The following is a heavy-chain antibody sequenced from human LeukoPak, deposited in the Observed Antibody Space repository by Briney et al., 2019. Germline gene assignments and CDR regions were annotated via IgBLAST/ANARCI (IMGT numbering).Heavy chain of an antibody. Sequence: SETLSLTCTVSGGSISSYYWSWIRQPPGKGLEWIGYIYYSGSTNYNPSLKSRVTISVDTSKNQFSLKLSSVTAADTAVYYCASSSGCSYGSIDYWGQGTLVTVSS. D-gene: IGHD5-18*01. CDR2: IYYSGST. V-gene: IGHV4-59*08. J-gene: IGHJ4*02. CDR1: GGSISSYY. CDR3: ASSSGCSYGSIDY.